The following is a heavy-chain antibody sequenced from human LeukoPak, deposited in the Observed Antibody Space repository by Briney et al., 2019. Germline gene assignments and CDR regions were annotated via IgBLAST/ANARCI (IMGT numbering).Heavy chain of an antibody. CDR2: ISSSSTYT. CDR3: ARGDYGGDYFDY. V-gene: IGHV3-11*05. J-gene: IGHJ4*02. D-gene: IGHD4-23*01. CDR1: GFTFSDHY. Sequence: PGGSLRLSCEVSGFTFSDHYMSWIRQAPGKRLEWVSYISSSSTYTNYADSVEGRFTISRDNAKNSLYLQMNSLRAEDTAVYYCARGDYGGDYFDYWGQGTLVTVSS.